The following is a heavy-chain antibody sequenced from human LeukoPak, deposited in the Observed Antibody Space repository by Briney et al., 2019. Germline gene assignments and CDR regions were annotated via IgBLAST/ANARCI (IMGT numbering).Heavy chain of an antibody. V-gene: IGHV3-23*01. CDR2: ISGSSVKT. CDR1: GFIFSSYV. CDR3: TREEAYFDSLLAYYFDY. Sequence: PGGSLRLSCAASGFIFSSYVMSWVRQAPGKGPEWVSAISGSSVKTYYADSVKGRFTISRDDSENTLDLQMNSLRAEDTAIYYCTREEAYFDSLLAYYFDYWGQGTLVTVSS. J-gene: IGHJ4*02. D-gene: IGHD3-9*01.